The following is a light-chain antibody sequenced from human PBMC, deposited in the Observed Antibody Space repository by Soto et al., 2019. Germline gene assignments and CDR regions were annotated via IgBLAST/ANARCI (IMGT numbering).Light chain of an antibody. J-gene: IGKJ1*01. CDR2: AAS. CDR1: QSISSY. Sequence: DIQMTQSPSSLSASVGGRVTITCRASQSISSYLNWYQQKPGKAPKLLIYAASSLQSGVPSRFSGSGSGTEFTLTISSLQPEDFATYYCQQLNSYPRTFGQGTKVDIK. CDR3: QQLNSYPRT. V-gene: IGKV1-9*01.